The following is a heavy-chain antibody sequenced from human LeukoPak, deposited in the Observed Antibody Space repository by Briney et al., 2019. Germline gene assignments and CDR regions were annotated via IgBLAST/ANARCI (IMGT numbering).Heavy chain of an antibody. V-gene: IGHV3-23*01. J-gene: IGHJ3*02. D-gene: IGHD2-21*02. CDR1: GFTFSSYT. CDR2: ISGFGGAT. Sequence: GGSLRLSCAASGFTFSSYTMSWVRQAPGKGLEWVSAISGFGGATNYADSVKGRFTISRDNSKNTLYLQVNSLRAEDTAVYYCASPGGDGSAVAFDIWGQGTMVTVSS. CDR3: ASPGGDGSAVAFDI.